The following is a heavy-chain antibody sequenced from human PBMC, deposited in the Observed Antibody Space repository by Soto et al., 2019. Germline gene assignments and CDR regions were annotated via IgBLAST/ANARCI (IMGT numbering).Heavy chain of an antibody. CDR3: ARDLYLRTGPWGMDV. V-gene: IGHV4-61*01. J-gene: IGHJ6*02. CDR1: GGSVSSATYY. CDR2: VYYSGTP. D-gene: IGHD2-2*01. Sequence: QVQLQESGPGLVKPSETLSLTCTVSGGSVSSATYYWNWIRQPPGKGLEWIGSVYYSGTPNYNPSLQSRVTISMATYYTRLSLKLRAVTAADTAVYYCARDLYLRTGPWGMDVWGQGTTVVVSS.